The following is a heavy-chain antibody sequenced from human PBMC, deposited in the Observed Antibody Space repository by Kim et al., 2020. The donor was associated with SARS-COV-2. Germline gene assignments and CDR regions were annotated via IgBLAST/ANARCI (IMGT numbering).Heavy chain of an antibody. CDR1: GFTFSSYG. J-gene: IGHJ6*02. Sequence: GGSLRLSCAASGFTFSSYGMHWVRQAPGKGLEWVAVIWYDGSNKYYADSVKGRFTISRDNSKNTLYLQMNSLRAEDTAVYYCARGPVIGLWLGYYYYYGMDVWGQGTTVTVSS. D-gene: IGHD5-18*01. V-gene: IGHV3-33*01. CDR2: IWYDGSNK. CDR3: ARGPVIGLWLGYYYYYGMDV.